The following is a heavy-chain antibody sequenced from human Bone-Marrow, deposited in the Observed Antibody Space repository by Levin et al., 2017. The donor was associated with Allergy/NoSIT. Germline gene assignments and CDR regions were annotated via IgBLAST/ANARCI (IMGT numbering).Heavy chain of an antibody. J-gene: IGHJ6*02. Sequence: RSQTLSLTCTVSDGSISSSYCNWIRQFPGKGLEWIGYIFYGGSTSYNPSLKSRVTMSLDTAKNQFSLNLRSVTAADTAFYYCVKARRGPSMDVWGQGTTVTVSS. V-gene: IGHV4-59*01. CDR3: VKARRGPSMDV. CDR1: DGSISSSY. CDR2: IFYGGST. D-gene: IGHD2-2*01.